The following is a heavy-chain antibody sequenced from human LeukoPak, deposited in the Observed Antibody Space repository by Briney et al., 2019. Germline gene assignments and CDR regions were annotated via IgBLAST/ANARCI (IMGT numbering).Heavy chain of an antibody. Sequence: PSETLSLTCAVSGYSISSGYYWGWIRQPPGKGLEWIGSIYHSGSTYYNPSLKSRVTISVDTSKNQFSLKLSSVTAADTAVYYCARTLVGGSYHNGLFDYWGQGTLVTVSS. D-gene: IGHD1-26*01. CDR2: IYHSGST. J-gene: IGHJ4*02. V-gene: IGHV4-38-2*01. CDR1: GYSISSGYY. CDR3: ARTLVGGSYHNGLFDY.